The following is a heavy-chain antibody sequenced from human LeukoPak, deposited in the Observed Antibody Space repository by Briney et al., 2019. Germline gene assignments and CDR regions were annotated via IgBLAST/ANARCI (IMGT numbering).Heavy chain of an antibody. J-gene: IGHJ6*03. CDR3: ATNPPDIVATTYYYYMDV. D-gene: IGHD5-12*01. V-gene: IGHV4-34*01. CDR2: TNHSGST. Sequence: SETLSLTCAVYGGSFSGYYWSWIRPPPGKGLKWIGETNHSGSTNYNPSLKNRVTISVDTSKNQFSLKLSSVTAADTAVYYCATNPPDIVATTYYYYMDVWGKGTTVTVSS. CDR1: GGSFSGYY.